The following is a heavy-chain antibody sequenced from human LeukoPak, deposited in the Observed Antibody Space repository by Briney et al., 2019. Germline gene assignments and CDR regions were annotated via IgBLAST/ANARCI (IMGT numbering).Heavy chain of an antibody. D-gene: IGHD5-12*01. V-gene: IGHV1-2*02. Sequence: GASVKVSCKASGYTFTRYYMHWVRQAPGQGLEWMGWINPNSGGTNYAQKFQGRVTMTRDTSISTAYMELSRLRSDDTAVYYCARIVATIHNWFDPWGQGTLVTVAS. CDR2: INPNSGGT. CDR3: ARIVATIHNWFDP. CDR1: GYTFTRYY. J-gene: IGHJ5*02.